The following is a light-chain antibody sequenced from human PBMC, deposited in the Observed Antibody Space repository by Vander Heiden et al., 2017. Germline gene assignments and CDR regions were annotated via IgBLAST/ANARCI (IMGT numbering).Light chain of an antibody. J-gene: IGLJ2*01. CDR3: QSSDDTSTDLV. CDR1: TPPNPH. CDR2: NDF. V-gene: IGLV3-25*03. Sequence: SQLTQPPSAPVSPGQTPNTTCSGDTPPNPHALWYQQKAGQAPVVMVFNDFGRRSGVPERFSASTTGTTVTLTINSVEAEDDADYYCQSSDDTSTDLVFGGGTKLTVL.